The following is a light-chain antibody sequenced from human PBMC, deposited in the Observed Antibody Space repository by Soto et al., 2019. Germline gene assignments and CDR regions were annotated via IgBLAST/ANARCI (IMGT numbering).Light chain of an antibody. Sequence: EIVLTQSPGTLSLSPGERATLSCRASQSVSGAYLAWYQQKPGQAPRLLIYGASSRATGIPDRFSGRGSGTDFTLTITRLEPEDFAVYYCQQYGNSPLSFGGGTKVEIK. J-gene: IGKJ4*01. V-gene: IGKV3-20*01. CDR1: QSVSGAY. CDR2: GAS. CDR3: QQYGNSPLS.